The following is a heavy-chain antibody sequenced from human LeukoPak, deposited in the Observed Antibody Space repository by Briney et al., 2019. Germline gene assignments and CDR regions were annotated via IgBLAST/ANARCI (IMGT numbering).Heavy chain of an antibody. Sequence: SETLSLTCTVSGGSISSYYWSWIRQPPGKGLEWIGYIYYSGSTNYNPSLKSRVTISVDTSKNQFSLKLSSVTAADTAVYYCARASSTFCYGMDVRGQGTTVTASS. CDR3: ARASSTFCYGMDV. D-gene: IGHD3-16*01. CDR1: GGSISSYY. V-gene: IGHV4-59*01. J-gene: IGHJ6*02. CDR2: IYYSGST.